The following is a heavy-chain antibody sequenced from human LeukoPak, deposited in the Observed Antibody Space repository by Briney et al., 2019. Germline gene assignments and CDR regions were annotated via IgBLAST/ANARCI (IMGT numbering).Heavy chain of an antibody. D-gene: IGHD3-3*01. CDR3: ARPSGSVTIFGVVDYFDY. Sequence: GGSLRPSCVVSGFNFNNHGMNWVRQAPGKGLDWVASIAYDGSNENYAESVKGRFTISRDNSKNTLYLQLSSLTAEDTAVYYCARPSGSVTIFGVVDYFDYWGQGSLVTVSS. CDR2: IAYDGSNE. CDR1: GFNFNNHG. V-gene: IGHV3-30*04. J-gene: IGHJ4*02.